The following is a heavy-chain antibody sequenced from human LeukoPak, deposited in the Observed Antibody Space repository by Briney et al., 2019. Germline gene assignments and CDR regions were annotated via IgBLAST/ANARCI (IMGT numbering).Heavy chain of an antibody. Sequence: SQTLSLTCTVSGGSISSGSYYWSWIRQPAGKGLEWIGRIYTSGSTNYNPSLKSRVTISVDTPKNQFSLKLSSVTAADTAVYYCARDHFRYSSSSWYFDLWGRGTLVTVSS. CDR3: ARDHFRYSSSSWYFDL. D-gene: IGHD6-6*01. CDR2: IYTSGST. V-gene: IGHV4-61*02. CDR1: GGSISSGSYY. J-gene: IGHJ2*01.